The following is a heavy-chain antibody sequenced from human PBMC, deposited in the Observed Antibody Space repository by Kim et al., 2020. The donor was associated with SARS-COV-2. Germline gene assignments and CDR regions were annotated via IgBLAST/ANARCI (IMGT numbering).Heavy chain of an antibody. CDR1: GGSISSSSYY. CDR3: ARHPDPRIAAAGTTLFDD. V-gene: IGHV4-39*01. CDR2: IYYSGST. Sequence: SETLSLTCTVSGGSISSSSYYWGWIRQPPGKGLEWIGSIYYSGSTYYNPSLKSRVTISVDTSKNQFSLKLSSVTAADTAVYYCARHPDPRIAAAGTTLFDDWGQGTLVTVSS. J-gene: IGHJ4*02. D-gene: IGHD6-13*01.